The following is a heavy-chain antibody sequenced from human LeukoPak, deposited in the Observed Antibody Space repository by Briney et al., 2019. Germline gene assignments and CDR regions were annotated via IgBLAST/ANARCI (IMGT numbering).Heavy chain of an antibody. V-gene: IGHV4-59*08. CDR3: ARHDMDVAGGGLDYFDY. Sequence: SETLSLTCTVSGGSISRYYWSWIRQPPGKGLEWIGYIYYSGSTNYNPSLKSRVTISVDRSKNQFSLNLSSATAADTAVYYCARHDMDVAGGGLDYFDYWGRGTLVTVSS. CDR1: GGSISRYY. D-gene: IGHD1-26*01. CDR2: IYYSGST. J-gene: IGHJ4*02.